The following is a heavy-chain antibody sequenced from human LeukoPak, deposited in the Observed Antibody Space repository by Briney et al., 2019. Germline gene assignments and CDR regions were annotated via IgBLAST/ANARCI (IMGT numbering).Heavy chain of an antibody. V-gene: IGHV5-51*01. CDR3: ATSRRSGRYFDY. CDR1: GYNFASYW. D-gene: IGHD6-19*01. Sequence: GESLKISCKASGYNFASYWIGWVRQMPGKGLEWMGIIYPHDSESAYSPSFQGQVSISVDKTISTAYLQWSSLKASDTAMYYCATSRRSGRYFDYWGQGTLVTVPS. J-gene: IGHJ4*02. CDR2: IYPHDSES.